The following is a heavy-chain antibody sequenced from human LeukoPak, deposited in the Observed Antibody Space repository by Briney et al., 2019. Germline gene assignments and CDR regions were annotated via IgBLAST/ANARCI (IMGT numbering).Heavy chain of an antibody. J-gene: IGHJ4*02. D-gene: IGHD6-19*01. CDR1: GFTFNNYV. CDR2: IYSGGST. CDR3: ARERYSSGWYDILDY. Sequence: GGSLRLYCAASGFTFNNYVMHWVRQAPGKGLVWVSVIYSGGSTYYADSVKGRFTISRDNSKNTLYLQMNSLRAEDTAVYYCARERYSSGWYDILDYWGQGTLVTVSS. V-gene: IGHV3-66*01.